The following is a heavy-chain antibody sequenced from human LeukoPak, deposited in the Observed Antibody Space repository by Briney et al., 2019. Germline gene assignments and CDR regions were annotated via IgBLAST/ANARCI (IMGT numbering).Heavy chain of an antibody. Sequence: SETLSLTCTVSGGSIRGTDLFWGWIRQLPGKGLEWIGNIHSTGNSFCNPSLKSRVTISVDTSKNQFSLRLSSVTAAATGCYYGERDSLLDVGGQGTRVTVPS. CDR1: GGSIRGTDLF. CDR2: IHSTGNS. D-gene: IGHD2-15*01. J-gene: IGHJ6*02. V-gene: IGHV4-39*01. CDR3: ERDSLLDV.